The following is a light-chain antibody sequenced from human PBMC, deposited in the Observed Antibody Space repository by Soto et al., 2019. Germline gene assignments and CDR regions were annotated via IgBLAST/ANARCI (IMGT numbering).Light chain of an antibody. J-gene: IGLJ2*01. CDR3: SSYTSSSTLVV. V-gene: IGLV2-14*01. Sequence: SALTQPASVSGSPGQSLTISCTGTSSDVGGYNYVSWYQQHPGKAPKLMIYDVNNRPSGVSNRFSGSKSGNTASLTISGLQAEDEADYYCSSYTSSSTLVVFGGGTKVTVL. CDR1: SSDVGGYNY. CDR2: DVN.